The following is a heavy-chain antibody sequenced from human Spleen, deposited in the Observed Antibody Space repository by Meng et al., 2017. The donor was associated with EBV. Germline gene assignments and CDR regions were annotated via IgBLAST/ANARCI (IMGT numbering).Heavy chain of an antibody. CDR2: ISAYNRNT. V-gene: IGHV1-18*01. CDR3: ARVSEYDSSGLDY. J-gene: IGHJ4*02. CDR1: GYTFNNYG. Sequence: QVQLGQSGAEVKRPGASVKVSCPASGYTFNNYGITWVRQAPGQGLEWMGWISAYNRNTEYAQKFRGRVTMTTDTSTSTAYLDLRRLRSDDTGVYYCARVSEYDSSGLDYWGQGTLVTVSS. D-gene: IGHD3-22*01.